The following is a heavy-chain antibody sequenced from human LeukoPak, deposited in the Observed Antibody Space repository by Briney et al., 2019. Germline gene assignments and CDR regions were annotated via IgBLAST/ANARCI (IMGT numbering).Heavy chain of an antibody. D-gene: IGHD3-10*01. Sequence: HPGGSLRLSCAASGFTFSSYGMHWVRQAPGKGLEWVSAISGSGGSTYYADSVKGRFTISRDNSKNTLYLQMNSLRAEDTAVYYCAKNTGLLWFGPAEDWGQGTLVTVSS. V-gene: IGHV3-23*01. CDR3: AKNTGLLWFGPAED. CDR1: GFTFSSYG. J-gene: IGHJ4*02. CDR2: ISGSGGST.